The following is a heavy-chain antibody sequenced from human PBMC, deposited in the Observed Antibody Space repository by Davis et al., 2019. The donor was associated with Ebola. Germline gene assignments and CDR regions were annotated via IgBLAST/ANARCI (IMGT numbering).Heavy chain of an antibody. Sequence: SETLSLTCTVTGGSVSSYYWSWIRQPPGKGLEWIGSIYYSGSTNYNPSLKSRVTVSVDTSKNQFSLKLSSVTAADTAVYYCARGTRTIFGVVVSPNWFDPWGQGTLVTVSS. CDR1: GGSVSSYY. J-gene: IGHJ5*02. V-gene: IGHV4-59*02. D-gene: IGHD3-3*01. CDR3: ARGTRTIFGVVVSPNWFDP. CDR2: IYYSGST.